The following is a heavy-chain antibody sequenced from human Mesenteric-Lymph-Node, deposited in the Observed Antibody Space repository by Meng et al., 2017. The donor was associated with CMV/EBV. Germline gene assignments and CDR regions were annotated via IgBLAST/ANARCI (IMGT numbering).Heavy chain of an antibody. CDR2: ISSSSSYI. CDR1: GFTFSSYS. J-gene: IGHJ4*02. V-gene: IGHV3-21*01. D-gene: IGHD3-22*01. Sequence: GESLKISCAASGFTFSSYSMNWVRQAPGKGLEWVSSISSSSSYIYYADSVKGRFTISRDNAKNTLYLQMDSLRAEDTAVYYCAAHLYHYDGSGYYSDHWGQGTLVTVSS. CDR3: AAHLYHYDGSGYYSDH.